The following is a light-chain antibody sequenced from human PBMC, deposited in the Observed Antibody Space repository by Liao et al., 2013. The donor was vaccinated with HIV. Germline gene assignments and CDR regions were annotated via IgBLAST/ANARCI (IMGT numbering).Light chain of an antibody. CDR3: QAWDSSTVV. CDR1: ICQKK. J-gene: IGLJ3*02. CDR2: KDT. V-gene: IGLV3-1*01. Sequence: SYELTQPPSMSVSLGQTGQDHLLWRPICQKKXTYWYQQKPGQFPVLVMYKDTERPSGIPERFSGSNSGNTATLTISGTQAMDEADYYCQAWDSSTVVFGGGTKLTVL.